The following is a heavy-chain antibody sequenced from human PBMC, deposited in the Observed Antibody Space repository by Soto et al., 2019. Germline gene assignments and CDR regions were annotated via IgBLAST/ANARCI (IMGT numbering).Heavy chain of an antibody. J-gene: IGHJ4*02. Sequence: QVQLVQSGAEVKKAGSSVKVSCKASGGTFSSYTISWVRQAPGQGLEWMGRIIPILGIANYAQKFQGRVTITADKSTSTAYMELSSLRSEDTAVYYCARVAYGGVDYWGQGTLVTVSS. CDR2: IIPILGIA. D-gene: IGHD4-17*01. V-gene: IGHV1-69*02. CDR3: ARVAYGGVDY. CDR1: GGTFSSYT.